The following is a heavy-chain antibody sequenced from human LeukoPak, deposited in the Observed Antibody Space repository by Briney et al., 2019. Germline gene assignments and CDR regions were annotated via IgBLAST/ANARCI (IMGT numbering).Heavy chain of an antibody. CDR2: IYYSGST. D-gene: IGHD3-22*01. CDR1: DGSISSHY. CDR3: ARRSGVLDSRDSRYYFDH. Sequence: PSETLSLTCIFSDGSISSHYWSWIRQTPGKGLEYIGYIYYSGSTDYNPSLKSRVTISLDTSKNQFSLHLSSVTAADTAVYYCARRSGVLDSRDSRYYFDHWGQGTLVTVSS. V-gene: IGHV4-59*11. J-gene: IGHJ4*02.